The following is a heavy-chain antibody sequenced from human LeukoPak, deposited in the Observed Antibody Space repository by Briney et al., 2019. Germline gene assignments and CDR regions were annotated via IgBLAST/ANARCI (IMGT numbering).Heavy chain of an antibody. V-gene: IGHV1-69*13. CDR3: ARALVMVRGVTNNWFDP. CDR2: IIPIFGTA. CDR1: GGTFSSYA. Sequence: SVKVSCKASGGTFSSYAISWVRQAPGQGLEWMGGIIPIFGTANYAQKFQGRVTITADESTSTAYMELSSLRSEDTAVYYCARALVMVRGVTNNWFDPWGQGTLVTVSS. D-gene: IGHD3-10*01. J-gene: IGHJ5*02.